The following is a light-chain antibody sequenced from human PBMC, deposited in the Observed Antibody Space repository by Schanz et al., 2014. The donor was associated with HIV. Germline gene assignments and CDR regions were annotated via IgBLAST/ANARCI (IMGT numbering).Light chain of an antibody. CDR1: SSNIGAGYD. Sequence: QSVLTQPPSVSGAPGQRVTISCTGSSSNIGAGYDVHWYQQLPGTAPKLLIYGNSNRPSGVPDRFSGSKSGNTASLTVSGLQAEDEADYYCSSYAGSTNYVFGTGTKLTVL. CDR3: SSYAGSTNYV. J-gene: IGLJ1*01. V-gene: IGLV1-40*01. CDR2: GNS.